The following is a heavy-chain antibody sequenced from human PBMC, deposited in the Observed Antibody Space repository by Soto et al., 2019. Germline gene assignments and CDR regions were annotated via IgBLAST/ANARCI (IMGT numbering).Heavy chain of an antibody. Sequence: PGGSLRLSCAASGFTFSSYAMSWVRQAPGKGLEWVSAISGSGGSTYYADSVKGRFTISRDNSKNTLYLQMNSLRAEDTAVYYCAKATYYDILTGYWSYYYYGMDVWGQGTTVTVSS. V-gene: IGHV3-23*01. CDR1: GFTFSSYA. D-gene: IGHD3-9*01. CDR2: ISGSGGST. CDR3: AKATYYDILTGYWSYYYYGMDV. J-gene: IGHJ6*02.